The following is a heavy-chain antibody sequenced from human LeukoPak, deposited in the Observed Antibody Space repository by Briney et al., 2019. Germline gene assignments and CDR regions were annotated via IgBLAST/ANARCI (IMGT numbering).Heavy chain of an antibody. D-gene: IGHD3-22*01. V-gene: IGHV3-20*04. CDR1: GFTYSSYA. CDR2: INWNGGST. CDR3: ASWSYYDSSGYSLDY. J-gene: IGHJ4*02. Sequence: GGSLRLSCAASGFTYSSYAMSWVRQAPGKGLEWVSGINWNGGSTGYADSVKGRFTISRDNAKNSLYLQMNSLRAEDTALYYCASWSYYDSSGYSLDYWGQGTLVTVSS.